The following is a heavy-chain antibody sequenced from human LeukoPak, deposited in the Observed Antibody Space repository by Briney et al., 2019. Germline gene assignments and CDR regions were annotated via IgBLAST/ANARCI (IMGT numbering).Heavy chain of an antibody. J-gene: IGHJ5*02. V-gene: IGHV4-59*12. Sequence: SETLSLTCTVSGGSISSYYWSWIRQPPGKGLEWIGYIYYSGSTNYNPSLKSRVTISVDTSKNQFSLKLSSVTAADMAVYYCARRAAWPNWFDPWGQGTLVTVSS. D-gene: IGHD2-15*01. CDR2: IYYSGST. CDR1: GGSISSYY. CDR3: ARRAAWPNWFDP.